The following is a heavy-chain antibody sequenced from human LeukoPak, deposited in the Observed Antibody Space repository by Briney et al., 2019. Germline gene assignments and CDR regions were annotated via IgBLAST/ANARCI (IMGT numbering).Heavy chain of an antibody. CDR1: GGSFSGYY. D-gene: IGHD2-15*01. Sequence: ETLSLTCAVYGGSFSGYYWSWIRQPPGKGLEWIGEINRSGSTNSNPSLKSRVTISVDTSKNQFSLKLSSVTAADTAVYYCASGVVAATGGAFDIWGQGTMVTVSS. J-gene: IGHJ3*02. CDR3: ASGVVAATGGAFDI. CDR2: INRSGST. V-gene: IGHV4-34*01.